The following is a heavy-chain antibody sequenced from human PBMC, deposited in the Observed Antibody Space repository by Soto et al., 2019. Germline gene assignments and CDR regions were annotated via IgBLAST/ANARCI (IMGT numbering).Heavy chain of an antibody. J-gene: IGHJ4*02. CDR2: IYYSGST. CDR3: ARQRTYGDYTHFAY. V-gene: IGHV4-39*01. Sequence: SETLSLTCTVSGGSISSSSYYWGWIRQPPGKGLEWIGSIYYSGSTYYNPSLKSRVTISVDTSKNQFSLKLSSVTAADTAVYYCARQRTYGDYTHFAYWGQGTLVTVSS. D-gene: IGHD4-17*01. CDR1: GGSISSSSYY.